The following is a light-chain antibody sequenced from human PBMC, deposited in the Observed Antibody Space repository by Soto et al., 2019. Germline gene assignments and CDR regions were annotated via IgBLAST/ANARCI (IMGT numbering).Light chain of an antibody. CDR3: SSYTSSSTVV. J-gene: IGLJ2*01. CDR2: EVS. Sequence: QSVLTQPASVSGSPGQSITISCTGTSSDVGGYKYVSWYQQHPGKAPKLIIYEVSHRPSGVSNRFSGSKSDNTASLTISGLQAEDEADYYCSSYTSSSTVVFGGGTKLTVL. V-gene: IGLV2-14*01. CDR1: SSDVGGYKY.